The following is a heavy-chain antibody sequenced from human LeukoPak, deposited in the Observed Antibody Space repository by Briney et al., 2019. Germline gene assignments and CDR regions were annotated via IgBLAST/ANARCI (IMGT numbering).Heavy chain of an antibody. CDR3: ASRAYGTFDI. CDR2: INPNSGGT. D-gene: IGHD2-21*01. CDR1: GYTFTGYY. Sequence: ASLKVSCKASGYTFTGYYIHWVRQAPGQGLEWMGWINPNSGGTHYIQKFQGRVTMTRDTSISTAYMELNRLRSDDTAVYFSASRAYGTFDIWGQGTMATVSS. J-gene: IGHJ3*02. V-gene: IGHV1-2*02.